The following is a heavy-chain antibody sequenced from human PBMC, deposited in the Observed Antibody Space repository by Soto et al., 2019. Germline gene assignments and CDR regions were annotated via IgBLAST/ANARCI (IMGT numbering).Heavy chain of an antibody. CDR3: ARVSWREKYCTDV. Sequence: GGSLRLSCAASGFTFSDSYMSWIRQAPGKGLEWISYITFSGNTVYYADSLKGRFTISRDNAKNSLYLQMNRLRAEDTAVYYCARVSWREKYCTDVWGQGTKVTVSS. CDR2: ITFSGNTV. J-gene: IGHJ6*01. V-gene: IGHV3-11*01. CDR1: GFTFSDSY.